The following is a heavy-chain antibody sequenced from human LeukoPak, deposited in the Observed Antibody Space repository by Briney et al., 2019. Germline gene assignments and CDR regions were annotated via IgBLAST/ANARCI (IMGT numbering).Heavy chain of an antibody. CDR2: IRYDGSNK. CDR3: AKDSRTGSVTTRYYYMDV. D-gene: IGHD3/OR15-3a*01. CDR1: GFTFSSYA. V-gene: IGHV3-30*02. Sequence: GGSLRLSCAASGFTFSSYAMSWVRQAPGKGLEWVAFIRYDGSNKYYADSVKGRFTISRDNSKNTLYLQMNSLRAEDTAVYYCAKDSRTGSVTTRYYYMDVWGKGTTVTVSS. J-gene: IGHJ6*03.